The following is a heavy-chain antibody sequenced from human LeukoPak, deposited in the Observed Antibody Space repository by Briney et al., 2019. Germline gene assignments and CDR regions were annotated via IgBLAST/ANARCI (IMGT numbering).Heavy chain of an antibody. CDR2: ISYDGSNK. J-gene: IGHJ6*02. CDR1: GFTFSSYA. D-gene: IGHD6-13*01. V-gene: IGHV3-30-3*01. Sequence: PGGSLRLSCAASGFTFSSYAMHWVRQAPGKGLEWVAVISYDGSNKYYADSVKGRFTISRDNSKNTLYLQMNSLGAEDTAVYYCASPTYSSSFYYYYGMDVWGQGTTVTVSS. CDR3: ASPTYSSSFYYYYGMDV.